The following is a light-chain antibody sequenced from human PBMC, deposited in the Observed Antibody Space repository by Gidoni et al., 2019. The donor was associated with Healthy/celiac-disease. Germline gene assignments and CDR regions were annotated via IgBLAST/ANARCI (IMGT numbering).Light chain of an antibody. CDR2: GNS. CDR3: QSYDSSLSGHVV. Sequence: QSVLTQPPSVSGAPGQRVTISCTGSSSNIGAGYDVHWYQQLPGTPPNLLIYGNSNRPSGVPDRFSGSKSGTSASLAITGLQAEDEADYYCQSYDSSLSGHVVFGGGTKLTVL. CDR1: SSNIGAGYD. J-gene: IGLJ2*01. V-gene: IGLV1-40*01.